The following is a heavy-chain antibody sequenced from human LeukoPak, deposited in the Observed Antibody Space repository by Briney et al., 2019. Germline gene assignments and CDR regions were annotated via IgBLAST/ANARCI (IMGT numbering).Heavy chain of an antibody. CDR3: ARGSSGWLPYYYYGMDV. D-gene: IGHD6-19*01. CDR2: ISYDGSNK. J-gene: IGHJ6*02. Sequence: PGGSLRLSCAASGFTFSSYGMHWVRQAPGKGLEWVAVISYDGSNKYYADSVKGRFTISRDNSKNTLYLQMNSLRAEDTAVYYCARGSSGWLPYYYYGMDVWGQGTTVTVSS. V-gene: IGHV3-30*03. CDR1: GFTFSSYG.